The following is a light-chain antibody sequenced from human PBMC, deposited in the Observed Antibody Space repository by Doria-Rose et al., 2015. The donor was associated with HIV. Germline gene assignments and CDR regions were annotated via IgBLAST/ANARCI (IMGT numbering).Light chain of an antibody. V-gene: IGKV3-20*01. CDR2: DGS. Sequence: TQSPGTLSLSPGGRATLSCRASQSFSSTYLAWYQQKPGQAPSLLIYDGSTRATGIPDRFSASGSGTDFTLTINSLEPEDFALYYCHQYGTSWTFGQGTKAEI. CDR1: QSFSSTY. J-gene: IGKJ1*01. CDR3: HQYGTSWT.